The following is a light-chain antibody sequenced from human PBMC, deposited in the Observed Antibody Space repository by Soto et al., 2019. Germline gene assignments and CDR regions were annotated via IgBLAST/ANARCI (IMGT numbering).Light chain of an antibody. CDR1: PSVSSSY. Sequence: EIGLTQSPGTLSLSPGERATLSCRASPSVSSSYLAWYQQKPGQAPRLLIYGAFSRATGIPDRFSGSGSGTDFTLTISRLEPEDFAVYYCQQYGSSYTFGQGTKLEIK. CDR2: GAF. J-gene: IGKJ2*01. V-gene: IGKV3-20*01. CDR3: QQYGSSYT.